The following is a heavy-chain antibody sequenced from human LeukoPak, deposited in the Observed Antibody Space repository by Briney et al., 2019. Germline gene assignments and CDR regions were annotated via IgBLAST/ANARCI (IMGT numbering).Heavy chain of an antibody. J-gene: IGHJ6*02. CDR2: IYYSGST. V-gene: IGHV4-39*07. D-gene: IGHD3-22*01. CDR3: ANHYYDSSGYYYYYGMDV. CDR1: GGSISSSSYY. Sequence: TSETLSLTCTVSGGSISSSSYYWGWIRQPPGKGLEWIGSIYYSGSTYYNPSLKSRVTISVDTSKNQFSLKLSSVTAADTAVYYCANHYYDSSGYYYYYGMDVWGQGTTVTVSS.